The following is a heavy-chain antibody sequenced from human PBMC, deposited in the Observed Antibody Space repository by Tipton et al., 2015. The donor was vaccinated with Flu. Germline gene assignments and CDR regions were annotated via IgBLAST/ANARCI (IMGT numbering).Heavy chain of an antibody. CDR1: GDSISSGTHY. J-gene: IGHJ4*02. CDR3: ARESPPDY. CDR2: IYTSGST. Sequence: LRLSCTVSGDSISSGTHYWSWIRQPAGKGLEWIGRIYTSGSTNYNPSLKTRVTISVDTSKNQFSLKLSSVTAADTAVYYCARESPPDYWGQGILVTVSS. V-gene: IGHV4-61*02.